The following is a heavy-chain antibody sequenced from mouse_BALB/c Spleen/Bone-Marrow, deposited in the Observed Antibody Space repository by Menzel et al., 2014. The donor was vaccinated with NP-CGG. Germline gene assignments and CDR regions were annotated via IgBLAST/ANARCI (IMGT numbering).Heavy chain of an antibody. Sequence: DLVKPGASVKLSCKASGYTFTSYWINWIKQRPGQGLEWIGRIAPGSGSTYYNEMFKGKATLTVDTSSSTVYIQLSGLSSGDSAVYFCARRYFDVWGAGTTVTVSS. CDR1: GYTFTSYW. CDR3: ARRYFDV. V-gene: IGHV1S41*01. CDR2: IAPGSGST. J-gene: IGHJ1*01.